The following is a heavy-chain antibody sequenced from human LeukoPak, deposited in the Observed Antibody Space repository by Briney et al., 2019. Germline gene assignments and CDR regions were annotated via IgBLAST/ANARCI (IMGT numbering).Heavy chain of an antibody. CDR3: AKSKYSSGWYKAYYYYGMDV. V-gene: IGHV3-9*01. J-gene: IGHJ6*02. CDR2: ISWNSGSI. CDR1: GLTFDDYA. Sequence: GESLRLSCAASGLTFDDYAMHWVRQAPGKGLEWVSGISWNSGSIGYADSVKGRFTISRDNAKNSLYLQMNSLRAEDTALYYCAKSKYSSGWYKAYYYYGMDVWGQGTTVTVSS. D-gene: IGHD6-19*01.